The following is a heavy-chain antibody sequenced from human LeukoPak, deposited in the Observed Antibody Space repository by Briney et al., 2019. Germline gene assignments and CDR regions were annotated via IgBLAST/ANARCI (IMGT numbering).Heavy chain of an antibody. CDR1: GFTFSSYW. D-gene: IGHD3-22*01. V-gene: IGHV3-7*01. CDR2: IKEDGSEE. CDR3: ARDWLAGNPYHSFDL. Sequence: PGGSLRLSCAASGFTFSSYWMSWVRQAPGKGLEGVANIKEDGSEEYYVASVKGRFTISRDNAKNSLYLQMDSLRAEDTGVYYCARDWLAGNPYHSFDLWGKGTMVTVSS. J-gene: IGHJ3*01.